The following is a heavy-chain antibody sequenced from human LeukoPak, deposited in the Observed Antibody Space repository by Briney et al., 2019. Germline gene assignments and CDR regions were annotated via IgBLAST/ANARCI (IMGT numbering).Heavy chain of an antibody. D-gene: IGHD4-23*01. CDR3: ARSPFLTTVVREGTYGMDV. CDR2: INHSGST. Sequence: SETLSLTCAVYGGSFSGYYWTWIPQRPGKGLKWRGEINHSGSTNDNPSLNSRVTISVDTSQNRFSLKLRSVTAADTAVYYCARSPFLTTVVREGTYGMDVWGQGTTVTVSS. J-gene: IGHJ6*02. V-gene: IGHV4-34*01. CDR1: GGSFSGYY.